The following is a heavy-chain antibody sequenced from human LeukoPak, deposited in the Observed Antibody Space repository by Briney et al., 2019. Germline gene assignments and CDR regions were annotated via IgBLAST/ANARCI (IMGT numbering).Heavy chain of an antibody. V-gene: IGHV1-2*02. D-gene: IGHD3-16*01. Sequence: ASVKVSCKASGYTFTSYDINWVRQATGQGLEWMGWINPNSGGTNYAQKFQGRVTMTRDTSISTAYMELSRLRSDDTAVYYCASMVWGSNYMDVWGKGTAVTVSS. CDR1: GYTFTSYD. J-gene: IGHJ6*03. CDR2: INPNSGGT. CDR3: ASMVWGSNYMDV.